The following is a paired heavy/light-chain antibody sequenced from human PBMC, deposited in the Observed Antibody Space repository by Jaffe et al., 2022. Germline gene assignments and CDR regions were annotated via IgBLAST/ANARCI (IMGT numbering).Light chain of an antibody. CDR3: AAWDDSLNGRV. CDR2: SDD. V-gene: IGLV1-44*01. Sequence: QSVLTQPPSVSGTPGQRVTISCSGSSSNIGINTVNWYQQVPGAAPKILIYSDDQRPSGVPDRFSGSKSGTSASLAFSGLQSEDEADYYCAAWDDSLNGRVFGGGTKVTVL. CDR1: SSNIGINT. J-gene: IGLJ2*01.
Heavy chain of an antibody. Sequence: QVQLVQSGAEVKKPGASVKVSCKASGYTFTDYYTHWVRQAPGQGLEWMGRMRPNNGGTDYAQKFQGRVTMTIDTSISTAYMELKSLISDDTAVYYCGSRGVRGTFDIWGQGTMVTVSS. D-gene: IGHD3-10*01. CDR2: MRPNNGGT. V-gene: IGHV1-2*06. CDR3: GSRGVRGTFDI. J-gene: IGHJ3*02. CDR1: GYTFTDYY.